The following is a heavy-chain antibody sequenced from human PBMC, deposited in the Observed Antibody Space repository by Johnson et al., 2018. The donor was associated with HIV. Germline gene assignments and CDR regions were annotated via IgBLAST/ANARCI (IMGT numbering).Heavy chain of an antibody. CDR1: GFTFSSYG. CDR2: IRYDGSNK. CDR3: AKDQLVGATYAAFDI. Sequence: QVQLVESGGGVVQPGGSLRLSCAASGFTFSSYGMHWVRQAPGKGLEWVAFIRYDGSNKYYSDSVKGRFTISRDNSKNTLYLQMNSLRPEDTAVYYCAKDQLVGATYAAFDIWGQGTKVTVSS. J-gene: IGHJ3*02. V-gene: IGHV3-30*02. D-gene: IGHD1-26*01.